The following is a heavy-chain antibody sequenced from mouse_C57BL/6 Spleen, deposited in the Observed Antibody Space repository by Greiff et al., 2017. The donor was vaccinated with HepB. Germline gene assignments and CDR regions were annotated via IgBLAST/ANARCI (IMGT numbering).Heavy chain of an antibody. CDR3: ARSGYEGMDY. D-gene: IGHD3-2*02. CDR2: IHPNSGST. J-gene: IGHJ4*01. Sequence: QVQLQQSGAELVKPGASVKLSCKASGYTFTSYWMHWVKQRPGQGLEWIGMIHPNSGSTNYNEKFKSKATLTVDKSSSTAYMQLSSLTSEDSAVYYCARSGYEGMDYWGQGTSVTVSS. CDR1: GYTFTSYW. V-gene: IGHV1-64*01.